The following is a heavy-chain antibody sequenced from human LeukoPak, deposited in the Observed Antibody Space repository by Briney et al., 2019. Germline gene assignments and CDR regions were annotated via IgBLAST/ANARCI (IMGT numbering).Heavy chain of an antibody. V-gene: IGHV3-33*01. D-gene: IGHD5-12*01. J-gene: IGHJ4*02. CDR3: ARDGGGYSGY. Sequence: GGSLRLPCAASGFTFSSYGMHWVRQAPGKGLEWVAVIWYDGSNKYYADSVKGRFTISRDNSKNTLYLQMNSLRAEDTAVYYCARDGGGYSGYWSQGALVTVSS. CDR1: GFTFSSYG. CDR2: IWYDGSNK.